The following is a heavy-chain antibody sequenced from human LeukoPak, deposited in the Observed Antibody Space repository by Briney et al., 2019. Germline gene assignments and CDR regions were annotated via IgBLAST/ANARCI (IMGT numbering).Heavy chain of an antibody. CDR1: GLTFSSYA. Sequence: TGRSLRLSCAASGLTFSSYAMHWVRQAPGKGLEWVAVISYDGSNKYYADSVKGRFTISGDKSKNTLYLQMNSLRPEDTAFYYCARGPGPIAGAKNPFDIWGQGTMVTVSS. V-gene: IGHV3-30*01. CDR2: ISYDGSNK. CDR3: ARGPGPIAGAKNPFDI. J-gene: IGHJ3*02. D-gene: IGHD1-26*01.